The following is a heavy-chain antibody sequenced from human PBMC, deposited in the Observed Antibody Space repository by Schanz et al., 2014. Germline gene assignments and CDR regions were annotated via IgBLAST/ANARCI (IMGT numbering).Heavy chain of an antibody. V-gene: IGHV1-69*09. Sequence: QVQLVQSGAEVKKPGASVKVSCKASGGTFSTYTISWVRQAPGQGLEWMGRIIPILGIANYAQKFQGRVTNTADKSTSTAYMDLSSLRPEDTAVYFCAKDLHSNSGNYYSYYFDSWGPGALVTVSS. CDR3: AKDLHSNSGNYYSYYFDS. CDR1: GGTFSTYT. J-gene: IGHJ4*02. D-gene: IGHD3-10*01. CDR2: IIPILGIA.